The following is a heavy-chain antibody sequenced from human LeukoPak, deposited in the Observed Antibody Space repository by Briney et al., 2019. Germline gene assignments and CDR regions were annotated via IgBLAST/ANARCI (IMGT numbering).Heavy chain of an antibody. Sequence: SETLSLTCTVSGGSISSYYWSWIRQPPGKGLEWIGYIYYSGSTNYNPSLKSRVTISVDTSKNQFSLKLSSVTAADTAVYYCARHGDDADYWGQGTLVTVSS. CDR2: IYYSGST. CDR1: GGSISSYY. CDR3: ARHGDDADY. D-gene: IGHD7-27*01. V-gene: IGHV4-59*08. J-gene: IGHJ4*02.